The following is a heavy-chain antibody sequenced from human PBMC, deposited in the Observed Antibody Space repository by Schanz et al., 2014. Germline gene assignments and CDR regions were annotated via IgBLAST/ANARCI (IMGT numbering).Heavy chain of an antibody. D-gene: IGHD3-16*02. CDR1: GYIFINSG. CDR2: ISVYNHNK. V-gene: IGHV1-18*01. Sequence: QIQLVQSGPEVKKPGATVKVSCKASGYIFINSGISWVRQAPGQGLEWMGWISVYNHNKEYDQKFQGRVTMPTDTSTSTACMALTVLRSDDTAVYYCARDRRVVDRDDLCYFDSRGQGTLVTVSS. CDR3: ARDRRVVDRDDLCYFDS. J-gene: IGHJ4*02.